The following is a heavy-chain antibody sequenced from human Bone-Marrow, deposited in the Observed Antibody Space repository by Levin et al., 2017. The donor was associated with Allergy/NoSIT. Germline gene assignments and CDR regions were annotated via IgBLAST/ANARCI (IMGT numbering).Heavy chain of an antibody. D-gene: IGHD2-15*01. CDR3: ARHKGYCSSGDCYSGNWFDP. Sequence: GSLRLSCTVSGGSMSHYYWSWIRQPPGKGLQWIGFLSYTGITNYNPSLKSRVTIAVDTSNNQFSLKLNSVTAAAPAVYYCARHKGYCSSGDCYSGNWFDPWGQGTLVTVSS. J-gene: IGHJ5*02. V-gene: IGHV4-59*08. CDR2: LSYTGIT. CDR1: GGSMSHYY.